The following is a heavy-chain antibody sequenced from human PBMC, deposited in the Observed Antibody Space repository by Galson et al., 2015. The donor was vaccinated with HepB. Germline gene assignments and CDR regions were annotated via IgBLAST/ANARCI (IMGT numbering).Heavy chain of an antibody. J-gene: IGHJ5*02. D-gene: IGHD1-26*01. CDR3: ARGVGADDTNGLWSDGVDNWFDP. CDR2: INPSGGST. CDR1: GYTFTSYY. Sequence: SVKVPCKASGYTFTSYYMHWVRQAPGQGLEWMGIINPSGGSTSYAQKFQGRVTMTRDTSTSTVYMELSSLRSEDTAVYYCARGVGADDTNGLWSDGVDNWFDPWGQGTLVTVSS. V-gene: IGHV1-46*01.